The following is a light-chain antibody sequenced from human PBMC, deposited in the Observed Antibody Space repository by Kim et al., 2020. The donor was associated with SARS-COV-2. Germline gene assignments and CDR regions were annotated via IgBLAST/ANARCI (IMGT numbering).Light chain of an antibody. J-gene: IGKJ5*01. Sequence: EIVMTQSPAALSVSPGERANLSCRASQSVSSNLAWYQQKPGQAPRLLIYGTSTRVTAIPATFSGSGSGTEFTLTISSLQSEDFAIYYCQQYNKWPTTFGKGTRLEIK. CDR3: QQYNKWPTT. CDR1: QSVSSN. V-gene: IGKV3-15*01. CDR2: GTS.